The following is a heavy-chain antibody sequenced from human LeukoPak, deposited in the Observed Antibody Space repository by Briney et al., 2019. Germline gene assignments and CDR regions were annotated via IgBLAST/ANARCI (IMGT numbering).Heavy chain of an antibody. J-gene: IGHJ4*02. V-gene: IGHV3-21*01. Sequence: GGSLRLSCAASGFTFSSYTVNWVRQAPGKGLEWVSSISSNRDYIYNADSVKGRFTISRDNAKNSLHLQMNSLKAEDTAVYYCARDHCSSTSCFPSGTNYFDSWGQGTPVTVSS. CDR3: ARDHCSSTSCFPSGTNYFDS. CDR1: GFTFSSYT. D-gene: IGHD2-2*01. CDR2: ISSNRDYI.